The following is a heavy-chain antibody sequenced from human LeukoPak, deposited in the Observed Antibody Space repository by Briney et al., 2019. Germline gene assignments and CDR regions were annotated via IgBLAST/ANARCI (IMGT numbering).Heavy chain of an antibody. V-gene: IGHV3-21*01. Sequence: GGSLRLSCAASGFTFNSYSMNWVRQAPGKGLEWVSSISSSSSYIYYADSVKGRFTISRDNAKNSLYLQMNSLRAEDTAVYYCARSVDSSGRLAYFDYWGQGTLVTVSS. J-gene: IGHJ4*02. D-gene: IGHD3-22*01. CDR3: ARSVDSSGRLAYFDY. CDR2: ISSSSSYI. CDR1: GFTFNSYS.